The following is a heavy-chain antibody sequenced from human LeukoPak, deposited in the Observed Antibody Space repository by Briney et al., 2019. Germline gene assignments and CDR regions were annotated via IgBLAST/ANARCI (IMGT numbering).Heavy chain of an antibody. Sequence: PETLSLTCTVSGGSISSDYWNWIRQPPGKGLEWIGYFSNSGITTYNPSLKSRVTISVDSSKSQFSLKLNSVTAADTAVYYCARSGGYSSSWSLWGQGTLVTVSS. CDR2: FSNSGIT. CDR1: GGSISSDY. J-gene: IGHJ4*02. CDR3: ARSGGYSSSWSL. V-gene: IGHV4-59*01. D-gene: IGHD6-13*01.